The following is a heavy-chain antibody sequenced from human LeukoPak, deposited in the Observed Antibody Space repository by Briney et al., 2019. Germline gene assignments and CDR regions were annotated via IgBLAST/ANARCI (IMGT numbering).Heavy chain of an antibody. CDR3: ARQFLGHGYVAV. CDR2: IYPGDSDT. CDR1: GYSVTNYW. V-gene: IGHV5-51*01. J-gene: IGHJ6*02. Sequence: GESLKISCKGSGYSVTNYWIGWVRQMPGKGLEWMGIIYPGDSDTRYSPSFQGQVTISTEKSISTASLQWSGLKASCTAMCYCARQFLGHGYVAVWGQGNPGTVSS. D-gene: IGHD3-22*01.